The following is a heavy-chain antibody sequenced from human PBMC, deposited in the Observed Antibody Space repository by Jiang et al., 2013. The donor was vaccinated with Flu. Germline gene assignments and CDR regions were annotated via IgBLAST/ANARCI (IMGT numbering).Heavy chain of an antibody. J-gene: IGHJ6*02. CDR1: GYTFSSYG. Sequence: SGAEVKKPGASVKVSCKASGYTFSSYGISWVRQAPGQGLEWMGWISVYNGNTKYAQKFQGRVTMTTDTSTSTAYMELRSLISDDTAVYYCARDYSSSWYGDYYYYGMDVWGQGTTVTVPS. V-gene: IGHV1-18*01. CDR2: ISVYNGNT. D-gene: IGHD6-13*01. CDR3: ARDYSSSWYGDYYYYGMDV.